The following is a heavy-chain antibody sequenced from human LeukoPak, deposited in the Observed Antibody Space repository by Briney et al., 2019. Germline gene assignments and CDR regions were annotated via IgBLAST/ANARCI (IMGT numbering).Heavy chain of an antibody. V-gene: IGHV3-23*01. CDR3: AKSGYNRFDY. Sequence: GGSLRLSCAASGFTFSSSAMSWVRQAPGKGLEWVSNISGSGSGGSTYYADSVKGRFTISRDNSKNTLYLQMNSLRAEGMAVYYWAKSGYNRFDYWGQGTLVTVSS. D-gene: IGHD5-24*01. CDR1: GFTFSSSA. CDR2: ISGSGSGGST. J-gene: IGHJ4*02.